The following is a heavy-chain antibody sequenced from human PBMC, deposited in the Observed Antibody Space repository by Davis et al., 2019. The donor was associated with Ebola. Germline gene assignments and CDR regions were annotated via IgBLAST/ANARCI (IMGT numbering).Heavy chain of an antibody. D-gene: IGHD5/OR15-5a*01. CDR2: TYYRSKWFN. CDR1: GDSVSSNSAA. J-gene: IGHJ4*02. V-gene: IGHV6-1*01. CDR3: ARGYSVFNYLDY. Sequence: HSQTLSLTCVISGDSVSSNSAAWNWIRQSPSRGLEWLGRTYYRSKWFNDYAASVKSRITINADTSKNQFSLQLKSVTPEDTAVYYCARGYSVFNYLDYWGQGTLVTVSS.